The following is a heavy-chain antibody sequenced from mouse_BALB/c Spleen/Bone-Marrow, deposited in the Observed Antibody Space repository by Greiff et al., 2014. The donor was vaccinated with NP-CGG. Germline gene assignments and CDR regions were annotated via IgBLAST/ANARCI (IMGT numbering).Heavy chain of an antibody. CDR3: DRETRVVADFDD. V-gene: IGHV3-1*02. CDR2: IHYSGRT. D-gene: IGHD1-1*01. Sequence: EVKLMESGPDLGKPSQSLSFTCTVAGYFITSGYGWDLIRQFPGNKRGWKGYIHYSGRTNYNPSLKSRITIKRNPSKDQIILKLNSVTTEDTATYYCDRETRVVADFDDWGQGTTLTVSS. CDR1: GYFITSGYG. J-gene: IGHJ2*01.